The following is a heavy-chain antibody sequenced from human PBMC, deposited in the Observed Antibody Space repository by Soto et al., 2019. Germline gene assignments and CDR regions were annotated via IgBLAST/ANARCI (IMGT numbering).Heavy chain of an antibody. CDR1: GYTLTELS. J-gene: IGHJ6*03. Sequence: QVQLVQSGAEVKKPGASVKVSCKVSGYTLTELSMHWVRQAPGKGLEWMGGFDPEDGETIYAQKFQGRVTMTEDTPTDTPYMELSSLRSEDTAVYYCATWGTTVTTSRLDYYYMDVWGKGTTVTVSS. V-gene: IGHV1-24*01. CDR2: FDPEDGET. D-gene: IGHD4-17*01. CDR3: ATWGTTVTTSRLDYYYMDV.